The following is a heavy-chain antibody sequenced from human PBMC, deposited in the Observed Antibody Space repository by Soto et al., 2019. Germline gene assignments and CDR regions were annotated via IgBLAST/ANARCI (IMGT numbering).Heavy chain of an antibody. CDR1: GGTFSSYA. D-gene: IGHD6-19*01. V-gene: IGHV1-69*06. CDR2: IIPIFGTA. CDR3: AGPGIAVAGMALRDYYYGMDV. J-gene: IGHJ6*02. Sequence: ASVKVSCKASGGTFSSYAISWVRQAPGQGLEWMGGIIPIFGTANYAQKFQGRVTITADKSTSTAYMELSSLRSEDTAVYYCAGPGIAVAGMALRDYYYGMDVWGQGTTVTVPS.